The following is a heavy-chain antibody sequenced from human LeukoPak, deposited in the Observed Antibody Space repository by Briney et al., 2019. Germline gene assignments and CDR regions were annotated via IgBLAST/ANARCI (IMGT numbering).Heavy chain of an antibody. CDR1: GGSISSYY. D-gene: IGHD4-17*01. CDR2: IYYSGST. Sequence: SETLSLTCTVSGGSISSYYWSWIRQPPGKGLEWIGYIYYSGSTNYNPSLKSRVTISVDTSKNQFSLKLNSVTAADTAVYYCARVTAMGMTTSWYFDLWGRGTLVTVSS. CDR3: ARVTAMGMTTSWYFDL. J-gene: IGHJ2*01. V-gene: IGHV4-59*01.